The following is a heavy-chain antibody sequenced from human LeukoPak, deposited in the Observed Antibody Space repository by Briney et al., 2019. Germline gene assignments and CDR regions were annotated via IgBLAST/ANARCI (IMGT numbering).Heavy chain of an antibody. D-gene: IGHD6-13*01. CDR1: GFTFSSYS. J-gene: IGHJ4*02. CDR2: ISSSSSYI. Sequence: GGSLRLSCAASGFTFSSYSMNWVRQAPGKGLEWVSSISSSSSYIYYAGSVRGRCTISRDNSKNTMSLQMDSLRGEDTAVYYCARDPRTSSTSRNYFESWGQGTLVTVSS. CDR3: ARDPRTSSTSRNYFES. V-gene: IGHV3-21*01.